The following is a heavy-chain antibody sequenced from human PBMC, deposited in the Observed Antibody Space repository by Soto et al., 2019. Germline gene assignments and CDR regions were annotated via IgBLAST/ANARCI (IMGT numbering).Heavy chain of an antibody. CDR2: ISSSSSYT. J-gene: IGHJ4*02. CDR1: GFTFNGYY. V-gene: IGHV3-11*06. CDR3: ARRSSGWYYFDY. Sequence: SLRPSCAASGFTFNGYYMSWIRPGPGKGLEWVSYISSSSSYTNYADSVKGRFTISRDNAKNSLYLQMNSLRAEDTAVYYCARRSSGWYYFDYWGQGTLVTVSS. D-gene: IGHD6-19*01.